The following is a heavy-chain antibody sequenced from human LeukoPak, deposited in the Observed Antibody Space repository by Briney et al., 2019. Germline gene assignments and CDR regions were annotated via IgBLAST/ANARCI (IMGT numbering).Heavy chain of an antibody. V-gene: IGHV4-34*01. CDR2: INHSGST. Sequence: PSETLSLTCAVYGGSFSGYYWSWIRQPPGKGLEWIGEINHSGSTNYNPSLKSRVTISVDTSKNQFSLKLSSVTAADTAVYYCARGYCSGGSCYYGMDVWGQGTTVTVSS. CDR1: GGSFSGYY. J-gene: IGHJ6*02. D-gene: IGHD2-15*01. CDR3: ARGYCSGGSCYYGMDV.